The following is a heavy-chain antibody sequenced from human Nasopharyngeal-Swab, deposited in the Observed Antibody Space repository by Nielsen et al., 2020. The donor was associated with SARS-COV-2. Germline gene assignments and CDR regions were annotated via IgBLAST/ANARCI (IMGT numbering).Heavy chain of an antibody. Sequence: GESLKISCAASGFTFSDYYMSWIRQAPGKGLGWVSYISSSGSTIYYADSVKGRFTISRDNAKNSLYLQMNSLRAEDTAVYYCARFLEWLRTNDYWGQGTLVTVSS. J-gene: IGHJ4*02. V-gene: IGHV3-11*01. D-gene: IGHD5-12*01. CDR2: ISSSGSTI. CDR3: ARFLEWLRTNDY. CDR1: GFTFSDYY.